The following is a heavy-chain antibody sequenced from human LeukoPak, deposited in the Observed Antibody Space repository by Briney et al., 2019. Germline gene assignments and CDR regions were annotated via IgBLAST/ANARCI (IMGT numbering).Heavy chain of an antibody. CDR2: ISGSGGST. J-gene: IGHJ4*02. CDR3: AGGAGAAGTSAFDF. V-gene: IGHV3-23*01. CDR1: GFTFSSYA. D-gene: IGHD6-13*01. Sequence: GGSLRLSCAASGFTFSSYAMSWVRQAPGKGLEWVSAISGSGGSTYYADSVKGRFTISRDNSKNTLYLQMNSLRAEDTAIYYCAGGAGAAGTSAFDFWGQGTLVTVSS.